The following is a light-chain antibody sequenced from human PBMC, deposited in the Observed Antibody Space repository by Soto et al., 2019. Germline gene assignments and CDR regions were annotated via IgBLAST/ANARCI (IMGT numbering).Light chain of an antibody. CDR3: QQYNSYWT. CDR1: QSISSW. CDR2: DAS. Sequence: DIQVTQSPSTLSASLGDRVTITCRASQSISSWLAWYQQKPGKAPKLLIYDASSLESGVPSRFSGRGSGTEFTLTISSLQPDDFATYYCQQYNSYWTFGQGTKVDIK. J-gene: IGKJ1*01. V-gene: IGKV1-5*01.